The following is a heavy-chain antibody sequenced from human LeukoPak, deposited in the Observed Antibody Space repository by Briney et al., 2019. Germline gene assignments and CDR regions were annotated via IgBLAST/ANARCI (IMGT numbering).Heavy chain of an antibody. CDR1: GNYW. D-gene: IGHD2-8*02. V-gene: IGHV3-74*01. Sequence: GGSLRLSCAASGNYWMHWVRQVPGKGLVWVSHINSDGSWTSYADSVKGRFTISKDNAKNTVYLQMNSLRAEDTAVYYCAKDLRNIRTLVDPQMIWGQGTLVIVSS. CDR2: INSDGSWT. J-gene: IGHJ3*02. CDR3: AKDLRNIRTLVDPQMI.